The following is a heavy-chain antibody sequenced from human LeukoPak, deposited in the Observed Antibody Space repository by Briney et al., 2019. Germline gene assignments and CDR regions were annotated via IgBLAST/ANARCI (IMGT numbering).Heavy chain of an antibody. Sequence: GGSLRLSCAASGFTFSSYGMNWVRQAPGKGLEWVSYTIGSGSTTYYADSVKGRFTISRDNAKNSLYLQMNSLRAEDTAVYYCARRNSSGSPYYYYYGVDVWGQGTTVTVSS. D-gene: IGHD3-22*01. CDR1: GFTFSSYG. CDR3: ARRNSSGSPYYYYYGVDV. J-gene: IGHJ6*02. CDR2: TIGSGSTT. V-gene: IGHV3-48*01.